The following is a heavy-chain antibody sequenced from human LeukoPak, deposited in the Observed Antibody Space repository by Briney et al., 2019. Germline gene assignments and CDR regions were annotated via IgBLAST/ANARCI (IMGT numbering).Heavy chain of an antibody. Sequence: ASVKVSCKASGYTFSGYDINWVRQATGQGLEWMGWMNPNSGNTGYAQKFQGRATFTRDTSISTAYMELSSLRSGDTAVYFCARGASRSFDYWGQGTLVTVSS. V-gene: IGHV1-8*03. CDR1: GYTFSGYD. CDR2: MNPNSGNT. CDR3: ARGASRSFDY. J-gene: IGHJ4*02.